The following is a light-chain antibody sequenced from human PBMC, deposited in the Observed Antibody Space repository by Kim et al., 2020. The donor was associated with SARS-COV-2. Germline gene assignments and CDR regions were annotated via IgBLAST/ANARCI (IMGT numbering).Light chain of an antibody. V-gene: IGKV1-27*01. CDR1: QGISNY. CDR2: AAS. J-gene: IGKJ1*01. Sequence: ASVGDRVTITCRASQGISNYLAWYQQKPGKVPKLLIYAASTLQSGVPSRFSGSGSGTDFTLTISSLQPEDVATYYCQKYNSAVRTFCQGTKVDIK. CDR3: QKYNSAVRT.